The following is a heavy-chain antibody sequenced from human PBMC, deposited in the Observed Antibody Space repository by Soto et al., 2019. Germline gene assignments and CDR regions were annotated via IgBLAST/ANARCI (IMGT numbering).Heavy chain of an antibody. D-gene: IGHD6-19*01. V-gene: IGHV4-39*01. CDR2: IDYSGNT. CDR3: ARRSQWLDFDY. J-gene: IGHJ4*02. CDR1: GGSISSSSYY. Sequence: SETLSLTCTVSGGSISSSSYYWAWIRQPPGKGLEWIGSIDYSGNTYCKPSLKSRVTISMNTSKNQFSLKLSSVTAADTAVYFCARRSQWLDFDYWGQGTLVTVSS.